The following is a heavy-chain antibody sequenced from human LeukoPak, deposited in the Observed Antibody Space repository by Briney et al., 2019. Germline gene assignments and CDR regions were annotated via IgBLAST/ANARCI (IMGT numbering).Heavy chain of an antibody. Sequence: GGSLRLSCAASGFTFSSYWMSWVRQAPGKGLEWVANIKQDGSEKYYVDSVKGRFTISRDNAKNSLYLQMNSLRAEDTAVYYCARGGYSSSWYGVYWGQGTLVTVSS. J-gene: IGHJ4*02. CDR2: IKQDGSEK. CDR1: GFTFSSYW. V-gene: IGHV3-7*01. CDR3: ARGGYSSSWYGVY. D-gene: IGHD6-13*01.